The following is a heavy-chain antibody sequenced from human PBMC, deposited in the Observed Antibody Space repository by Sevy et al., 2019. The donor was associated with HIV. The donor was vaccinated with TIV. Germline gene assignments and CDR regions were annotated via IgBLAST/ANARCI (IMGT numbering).Heavy chain of an antibody. D-gene: IGHD6-13*01. CDR2: YDPEDGET. Sequence: ASVKVSCKVSGYSVSDLSIHWVRQAPGKGLEWMGGYDPEDGETIYAQKFQGRVTMTEDTSTDTAYMELSSLRSEDTAVYYCATSPDYCVSSCDAFAIWGQGTMVTASS. CDR3: ATSPDYCVSSCDAFAI. V-gene: IGHV1-24*01. CDR1: GYSVSDLS. J-gene: IGHJ3*02.